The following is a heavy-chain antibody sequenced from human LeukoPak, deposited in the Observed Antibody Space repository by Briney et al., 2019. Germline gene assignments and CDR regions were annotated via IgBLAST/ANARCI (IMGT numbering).Heavy chain of an antibody. V-gene: IGHV4-34*01. J-gene: IGHJ4*02. Sequence: ASETLSLTCAVYGGSFSGYYWTWIRQPPGKGLEWIGEINHSGSTNYNPSLKSRVTMSVDTSKNQFSLKLSSVTAGDTAVYYCARGNSYYDFWSGYYHPRQFDYWGQGTLVTVSP. D-gene: IGHD3-3*01. CDR3: ARGNSYYDFWSGYYHPRQFDY. CDR1: GGSFSGYY. CDR2: INHSGST.